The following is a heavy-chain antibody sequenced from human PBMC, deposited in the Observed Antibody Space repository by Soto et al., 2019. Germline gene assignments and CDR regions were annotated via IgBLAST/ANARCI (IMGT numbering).Heavy chain of an antibody. D-gene: IGHD1-1*01. CDR3: AQALVFTGGDGFDI. V-gene: IGHV4-31*02. CDR1: GGSITTGGRY. J-gene: IGHJ3*02. Sequence: QVRLQEWGPGLVKPSQTLSLKCSVSGGSITTGGRYWSWIRQLPGKGLEWIGDIYYSGNTYYNASLKSRVTRSVEAPKKQFSLKLSSVLAADTAVYYCAQALVFTGGDGFDIWGQGRLVTVSS. CDR2: IYYSGNT.